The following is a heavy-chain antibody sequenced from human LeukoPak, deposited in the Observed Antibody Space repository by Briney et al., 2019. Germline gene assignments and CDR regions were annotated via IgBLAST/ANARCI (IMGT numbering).Heavy chain of an antibody. V-gene: IGHV3-43*02. CDR1: AFTFDDYA. CDR2: ICGDGGST. J-gene: IGHJ4*02. D-gene: IGHD5-24*01. CDR3: AKGDGYNIGY. Sequence: GGSLRLSCAASAFTFDDYAMHWVRQAPGKGLEGVSLICGDGGSTYYAHPVKGRFTISRDNSKNSLYLKMHTLRTEDTALYYCAKGDGYNIGYWGQGTLVTVSS.